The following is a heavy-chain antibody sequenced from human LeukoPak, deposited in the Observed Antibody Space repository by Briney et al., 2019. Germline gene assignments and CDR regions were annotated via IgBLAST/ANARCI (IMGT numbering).Heavy chain of an antibody. CDR2: INPNSGGT. CDR3: ARDNYSGQKGAFDI. J-gene: IGHJ3*02. V-gene: IGHV1-2*02. CDR1: GYTFTGYY. D-gene: IGHD4-11*01. Sequence: ASVKVSCKASGYTFTGYYMHWVRQAPGQGLEWMGWINPNSGGTNYAQKFQGRVTMTRDTSISTAYMELSRLRSDDTAVYYCARDNYSGQKGAFDIWGQGTMVTVSS.